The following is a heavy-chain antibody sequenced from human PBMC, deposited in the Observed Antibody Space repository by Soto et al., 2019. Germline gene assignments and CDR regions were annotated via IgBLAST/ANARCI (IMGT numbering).Heavy chain of an antibody. D-gene: IGHD6-19*01. CDR1: GFTFSNYA. CDR3: ARAVAVPADFDY. CDR2: IGTRDDI. J-gene: IGHJ4*02. Sequence: GSLRLSCAASGFTFSNYAMSWVRQAPGKGLEWVSAIGTRDDIFYADSVKGRFTISRDDSKNTLYLQMSSLRSEDTAVYYCARAVAVPADFDYWGQGTLVTVSS. V-gene: IGHV3-23*01.